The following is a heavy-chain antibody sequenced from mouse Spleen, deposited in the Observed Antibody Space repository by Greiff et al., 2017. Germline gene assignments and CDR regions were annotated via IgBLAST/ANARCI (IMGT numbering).Heavy chain of an antibody. CDR1: GFSLTSYG. CDR3: ALHGDVFAY. V-gene: IGHV2-2*01. CDR2: IWSGGST. J-gene: IGHJ3*01. D-gene: IGHD3-3*01. Sequence: QVQLKESGPGLVQPSQSLSITCTVSGFSLTSYGVHWVRQSPGKGLEWLGVIWSGGSTDYNAAFISRLSISKDNSKSQVFFKMNSLQADDTAIYYCALHGDVFAYWGQGTLVTVSA.